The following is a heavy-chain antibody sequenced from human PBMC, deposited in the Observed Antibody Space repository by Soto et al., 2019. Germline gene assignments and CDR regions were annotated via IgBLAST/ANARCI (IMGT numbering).Heavy chain of an antibody. CDR3: ARVPGSSNYDYYYGMDV. V-gene: IGHV4-61*01. CDR2: IYYSGST. Sequence: SETLSLTCTVSGGSVSSGSYYWSWIRQPPEKGLEWIGYIYYSGSTNYNPSLKSRVTISVDTSKNHFSLKLSSVTAADTAVYYCARVPGSSNYDYYYGMDVWGQGTTVTVSS. D-gene: IGHD4-4*01. J-gene: IGHJ6*02. CDR1: GGSVSSGSYY.